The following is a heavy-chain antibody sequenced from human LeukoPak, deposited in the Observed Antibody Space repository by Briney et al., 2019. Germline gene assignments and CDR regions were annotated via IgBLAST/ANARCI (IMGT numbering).Heavy chain of an antibody. D-gene: IGHD3-16*01. CDR2: ISAYNGNT. CDR1: GYTFTSYD. J-gene: IGHJ3*02. CDR3: ARDGYYDYVWGSSNGDLDLNAFDI. V-gene: IGHV1-18*01. Sequence: ASVKVSCKASGYTFTSYDINWVRQATGQGLEWMGWISAYNGNTNYAQKLQGRVTMTTDTSTSTAYMELRSLRSDDTAVYYCARDGYYDYVWGSSNGDLDLNAFDIWGQGTMVTVSS.